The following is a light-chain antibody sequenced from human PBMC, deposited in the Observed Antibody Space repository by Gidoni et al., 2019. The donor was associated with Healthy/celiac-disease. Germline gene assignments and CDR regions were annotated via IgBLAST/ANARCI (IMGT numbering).Light chain of an antibody. Sequence: QSALTQHAYVTGSPGQSITISCTGPSSDVGGFNYVSWYQQKPCKVPKLMIYEFSTRPSVVSNRFSVSKSVNTASLTISGRQAEDEADYDCSSYTSSSTRYYVFGTGTKVTVL. J-gene: IGLJ1*01. V-gene: IGLV2-14*01. CDR2: EFS. CDR1: SSDVGGFNY. CDR3: SSYTSSSTRYYV.